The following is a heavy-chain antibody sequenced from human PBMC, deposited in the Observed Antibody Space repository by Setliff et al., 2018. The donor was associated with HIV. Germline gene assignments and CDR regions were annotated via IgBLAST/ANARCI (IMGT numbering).Heavy chain of an antibody. V-gene: IGHV4-61*02. CDR3: ARAHIGIAARWSGWFDP. D-gene: IGHD6-6*01. Sequence: SETLSLTCTVSGGSISSGLYYWSWIRQPAGKGLEWIGRIYTSGSTNYNPSLKSRVTISVDTSKNQFSLKLSSVTAADTAVYYCARAHIGIAARWSGWFDPWGQGTLVTVSS. CDR1: GGSISSGLYY. CDR2: IYTSGST. J-gene: IGHJ5*02.